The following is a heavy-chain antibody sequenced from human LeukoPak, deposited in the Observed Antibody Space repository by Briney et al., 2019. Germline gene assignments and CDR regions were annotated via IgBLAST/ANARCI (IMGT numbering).Heavy chain of an antibody. CDR1: GFTFSSYA. J-gene: IGHJ1*01. CDR3: ASPQSRATREGYFQH. D-gene: IGHD1-26*01. Sequence: PGGSLRLSCAASGFTFSSYAMNWVRQAPGKGLEWLSAISSSGGTTYYADSVKGRFAISRDNSKNTLYLQMNSLRAEDTAVYYCASPQSRATREGYFQHWGQGTLVTVSS. V-gene: IGHV3-23*01. CDR2: ISSSGGTT.